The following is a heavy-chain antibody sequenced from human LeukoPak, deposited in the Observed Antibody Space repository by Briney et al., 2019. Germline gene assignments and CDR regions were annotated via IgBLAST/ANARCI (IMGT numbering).Heavy chain of an antibody. CDR1: GGSISSGGYY. Sequence: SETLSLTCTVFGGSISSGGYYWSWIRQHPGKGLEWIGYIYYSGSTYYNPSLKSRVTISVDTSKNQFSLKLSSVTAADTAVYYCARGRSNYYGMDVWGQGTTVTVSS. CDR3: ARGRSNYYGMDV. V-gene: IGHV4-31*03. D-gene: IGHD1-26*01. CDR2: IYYSGST. J-gene: IGHJ6*02.